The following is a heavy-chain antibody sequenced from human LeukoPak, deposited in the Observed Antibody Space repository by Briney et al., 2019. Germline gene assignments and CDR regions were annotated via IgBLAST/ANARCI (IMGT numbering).Heavy chain of an antibody. Sequence: PGGSLRLSCAASGFTFSSNGMHWVRQAPGKGPEWVGVIWYDGSKYYADSVKGRFTISKDNSKNTLYLQMNSLRAEDTAVYYCARPYYSNYYYYGMDVWGQGTTVTVSS. CDR3: ARPYYSNYYYYGMDV. D-gene: IGHD4-11*01. CDR1: GFTFSSNG. J-gene: IGHJ6*02. CDR2: IWYDGSK. V-gene: IGHV3-33*01.